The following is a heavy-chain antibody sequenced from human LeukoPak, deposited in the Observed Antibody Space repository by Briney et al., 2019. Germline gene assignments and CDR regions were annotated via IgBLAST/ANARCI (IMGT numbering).Heavy chain of an antibody. D-gene: IGHD1-26*01. V-gene: IGHV4-59*12. CDR2: ISYSGST. CDR3: ARDGASDVYYYYGMDV. CDR1: GGAISSSY. Sequence: SETLSLTCTVTGGAISSSYWSWIRQPPGKGPEWIGYISYSGSTNYNTSLKSRVTISVDTSKNQFSLKLRSVTAADTAVYYCARDGASDVYYYYGMDVWGQGTTVTVSS. J-gene: IGHJ6*02.